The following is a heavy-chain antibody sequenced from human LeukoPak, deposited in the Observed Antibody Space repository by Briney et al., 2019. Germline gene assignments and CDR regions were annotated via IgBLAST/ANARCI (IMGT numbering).Heavy chain of an antibody. CDR1: GYTFTSYG. Sequence: GASVTVSCKASGYTFTSYGISWVRQAPGQGLEWMGWISAYNGNTNYAQKLQGRVTMTTDTSTSTAYMELRSLRSDDTAVYYCARASGIAARGYFDYWGQGTLVTVSS. D-gene: IGHD6-6*01. J-gene: IGHJ4*02. V-gene: IGHV1-18*01. CDR3: ARASGIAARGYFDY. CDR2: ISAYNGNT.